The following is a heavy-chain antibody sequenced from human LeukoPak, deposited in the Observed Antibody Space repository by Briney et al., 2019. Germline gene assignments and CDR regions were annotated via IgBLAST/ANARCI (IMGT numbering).Heavy chain of an antibody. Sequence: SETLSLTCTVSGGSISSGDYYWSWIRQHPGKGLEWIGYIYYSGSTYYNPSLKSRVTISVDTSKNQFSLKLSSVAAADTAVYYCARDVPYYDFWSGYFPVGYYYYGMDVWGQGTTVTVSS. V-gene: IGHV4-31*03. CDR2: IYYSGST. CDR3: ARDVPYYDFWSGYFPVGYYYYGMDV. J-gene: IGHJ6*02. D-gene: IGHD3-3*01. CDR1: GGSISSGDYY.